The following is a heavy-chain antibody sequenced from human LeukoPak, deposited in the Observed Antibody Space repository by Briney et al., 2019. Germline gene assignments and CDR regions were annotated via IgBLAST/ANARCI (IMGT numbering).Heavy chain of an antibody. J-gene: IGHJ6*02. Sequence: GGSLRLSCAASGFTFSSYSMNWVRQAPGNGLEWVSSISSSSSYIYYADSVKGRFTISRDNAKNSLYLQMNSLRAEDTAVYYCARDTRFWSGSDYGMDVWGQGTTVTVSS. V-gene: IGHV3-21*01. D-gene: IGHD3-3*01. CDR2: ISSSSSYI. CDR1: GFTFSSYS. CDR3: ARDTRFWSGSDYGMDV.